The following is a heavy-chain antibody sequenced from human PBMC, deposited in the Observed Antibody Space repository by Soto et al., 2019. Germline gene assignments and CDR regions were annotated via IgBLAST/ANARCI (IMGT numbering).Heavy chain of an antibody. CDR1: AYSFTNYW. D-gene: IGHD3-3*01. CDR2: IYPGDSDI. CDR3: ARTESGHWYEGFDY. Sequence: GESLKISCNGSAYSFTNYWLGWVRQMPGKGLEWMGIIYPGDSDIKYSPSFQGQVTISPDKSINTAYLKCSSLKASDSAMYYCARTESGHWYEGFDYSGQGTMVTV. V-gene: IGHV5-51*01. J-gene: IGHJ4*02.